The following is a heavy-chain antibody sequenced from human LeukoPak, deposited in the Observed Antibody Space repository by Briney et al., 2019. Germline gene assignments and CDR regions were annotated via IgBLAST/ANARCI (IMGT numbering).Heavy chain of an antibody. CDR1: GYTFTGYY. D-gene: IGHD4-23*01. V-gene: IGHV1-2*04. CDR3: AREYGGNVRHFDY. Sequence: ASVKVSCKASGYTFTGYYMHWVRQAPGQGLEWMGWINPNSGGTNYAQKFQGWVTMTRDTSISTAYMELSRLRSDDTAVYYGAREYGGNVRHFDYWGQGTLVTVSS. J-gene: IGHJ4*02. CDR2: INPNSGGT.